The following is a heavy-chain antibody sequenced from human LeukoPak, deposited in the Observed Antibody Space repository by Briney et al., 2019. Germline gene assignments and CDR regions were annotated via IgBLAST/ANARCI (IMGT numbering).Heavy chain of an antibody. CDR1: GDTFSTYA. Sequence: SVKVSCKASGDTFSTYAFSWVRQAPGQGLEWMGGIIPILATANYAQRFQGRVTITADESTSTAYMELSSLRSEDTAVYYCARVRERGFSGYDWRHFDYWGQGALVTVSS. D-gene: IGHD5-12*01. CDR2: IIPILATA. CDR3: ARVRERGFSGYDWRHFDY. J-gene: IGHJ4*02. V-gene: IGHV1-69*13.